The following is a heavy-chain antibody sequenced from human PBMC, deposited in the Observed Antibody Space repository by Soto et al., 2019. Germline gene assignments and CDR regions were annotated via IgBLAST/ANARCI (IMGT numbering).Heavy chain of an antibody. D-gene: IGHD6-19*01. V-gene: IGHV4-4*07. CDR2: IYTSGST. CDR1: GGSISSYY. J-gene: IGHJ6*02. CDR3: ARGGSSGWYYYYGMDV. Sequence: SETLSLTCTVSGGSISSYYWSWIRQPAGKGLEWIGRIYTSGSTNYNPSLKSRVTMSVDTSKNQFSLKLSSVTAADTAVYYCARGGSSGWYYYYGMDVWGQGTTVTVS.